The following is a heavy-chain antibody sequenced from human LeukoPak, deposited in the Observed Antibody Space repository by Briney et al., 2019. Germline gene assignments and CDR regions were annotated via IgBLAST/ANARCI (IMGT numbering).Heavy chain of an antibody. Sequence: SQTLSLTCAVSGDSVSSNSAAWNWIRQSPSRGLEWLGRTYYRSKWYNDYAVSVKSRITINPGTSKSQFSLQLNSVTPEDTAVYYCVRDDGIGLDAFDVWSPGTMVTVSS. CDR1: GDSVSSNSAA. CDR3: VRDDGIGLDAFDV. D-gene: IGHD1-14*01. V-gene: IGHV6-1*01. J-gene: IGHJ3*01. CDR2: TYYRSKWYN.